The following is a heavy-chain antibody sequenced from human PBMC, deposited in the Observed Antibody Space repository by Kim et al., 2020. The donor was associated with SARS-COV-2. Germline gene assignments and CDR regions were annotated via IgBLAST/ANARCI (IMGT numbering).Heavy chain of an antibody. CDR1: GFTFSSYA. CDR2: ISGSGGST. CDR3: AKEWKFSQYDILTGSTGAWNY. D-gene: IGHD3-9*01. Sequence: GGSLRLSCAASGFTFSSYAMSWVRQAPGKGLEWVSAISGSGGSTYYADSVKGRFTISRDNSKNTLYLQMNSLRAEDTAVYYCAKEWKFSQYDILTGSTGAWNYWGQGTLVTVSS. J-gene: IGHJ4*02. V-gene: IGHV3-23*01.